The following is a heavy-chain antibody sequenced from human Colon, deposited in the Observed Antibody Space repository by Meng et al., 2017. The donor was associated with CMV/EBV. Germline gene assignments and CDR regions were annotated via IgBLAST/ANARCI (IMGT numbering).Heavy chain of an antibody. CDR2: IRHDAGNEQ. CDR3: ARDQLARGVKPAGGLDV. Sequence: GESLKISCAGSGFPFNNCWMTWVRQAPGKGLEWVANIRHDAGNEQYYLESVRGRFTISRDNARNSVYLQMNSLRADDTAVYYCARDQLARGVKPAGGLDVWGQETTVTVSS. J-gene: IGHJ6*02. D-gene: IGHD3-10*01. V-gene: IGHV3-7*01. CDR1: GFPFNNCW.